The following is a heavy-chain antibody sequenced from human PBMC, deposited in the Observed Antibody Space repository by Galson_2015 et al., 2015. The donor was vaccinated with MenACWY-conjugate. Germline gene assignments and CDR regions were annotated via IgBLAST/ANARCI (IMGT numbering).Heavy chain of an antibody. J-gene: IGHJ4*02. V-gene: IGHV3-23*01. D-gene: IGHD3/OR15-3a*01. CDR2: ISGSGGST. CDR1: GFPFSNYA. Sequence: LRLSCAASGFPFSNYAMSWVRQAPGKGLQWVSSISGSGGSTHYADSVHGRFTISRDNSKNTLYLQMNSLRAEDTAVYYCAKPPYDFWSGFQTGTDYWGQGTLVTVSS. CDR3: AKPPYDFWSGFQTGTDY.